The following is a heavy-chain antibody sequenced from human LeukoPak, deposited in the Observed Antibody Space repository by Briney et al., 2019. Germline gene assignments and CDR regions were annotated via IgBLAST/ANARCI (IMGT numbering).Heavy chain of an antibody. J-gene: IGHJ6*02. CDR2: INQSGST. V-gene: IGHV4-34*01. CDR3: ARVGRRGGPHYYNVRHYYGMDV. D-gene: IGHD3-10*01. Sequence: SETLSLTCAVYGGSFSDYYWSWIRQSPGKGLEWIGEINQSGSTTYNPSLESRVTISVDTSEKQFSLRLTSVTAADTAVYYCARVGRRGGPHYYNVRHYYGMDVWGQGTTVTVSS. CDR1: GGSFSDYY.